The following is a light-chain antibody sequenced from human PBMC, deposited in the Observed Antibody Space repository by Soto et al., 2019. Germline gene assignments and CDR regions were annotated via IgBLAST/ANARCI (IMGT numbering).Light chain of an antibody. V-gene: IGLV2-14*01. Sequence: QFALTQPASVSGSLGQSITISCTGTSSDVGGYNYVSWYQQHPGQAPKLLIHEVTNRPSGISDRFSGSKSANTASLTISDLQAEDEAHYYCSSYTTFRTPHVAFGGGTKLTVL. CDR2: EVT. CDR1: SSDVGGYNY. CDR3: SSYTTFRTPHVA. J-gene: IGLJ2*01.